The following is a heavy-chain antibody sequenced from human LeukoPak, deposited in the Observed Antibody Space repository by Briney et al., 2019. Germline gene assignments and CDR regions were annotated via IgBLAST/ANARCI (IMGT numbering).Heavy chain of an antibody. J-gene: IGHJ4*02. CDR1: GGSISSYY. D-gene: IGHD5-12*01. CDR3: ARRLLSGDSGAFDQ. CDR2: IYYSGST. V-gene: IGHV4-59*08. Sequence: AETLSLTCTVSGGSISSYYWSWIRQPPGKGLEWIGYIYYSGSTNYNASLKSRVTISVDTSKNQFSLKLSSVTAADTAVYYCARRLLSGDSGAFDQWGQGTVLSVFS.